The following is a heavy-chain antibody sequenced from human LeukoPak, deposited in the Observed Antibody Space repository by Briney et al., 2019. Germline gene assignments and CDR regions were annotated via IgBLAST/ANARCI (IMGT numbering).Heavy chain of an antibody. D-gene: IGHD3-16*01. CDR1: GFTFDDYG. CDR3: ARESNGGSQDY. J-gene: IGHJ4*02. CDR2: INWNGGST. Sequence: GGSLRLSCAASGFTFDDYGMSCVRQAPGKGLEWVSGINWNGGSTGYADSVKGRFTISRDNAKNSLYLQMNSLRAEDTALYHCARESNGGSQDYWGQGTLVTVSS. V-gene: IGHV3-20*01.